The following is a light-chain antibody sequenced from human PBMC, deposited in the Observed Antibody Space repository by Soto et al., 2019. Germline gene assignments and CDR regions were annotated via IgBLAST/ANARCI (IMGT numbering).Light chain of an antibody. V-gene: IGKV3-20*01. CDR1: ESVGSYL. J-gene: IGKJ5*01. CDR3: QHNGRS. Sequence: EIGLTQSPGTLSLSPGERATLSCRTSESVGSYLLAWYKQKPGQAPRLLIYAASSRATGISERFSGSGSGTDFTLIINTLDPEDSAVYYCQHNGRSFGQGTRLEIK. CDR2: AAS.